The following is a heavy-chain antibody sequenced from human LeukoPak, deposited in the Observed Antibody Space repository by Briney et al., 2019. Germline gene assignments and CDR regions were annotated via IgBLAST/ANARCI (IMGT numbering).Heavy chain of an antibody. V-gene: IGHV4-39*01. Sequence: SETLSLTCTVSGVSISSSNSYWGWIRQPPGKGLEWIGSIYYSGNTYYNASLKSQVSISIDTSKNQFSLKLTSVTAADTAVYYCARQTGSGLFILPGGQGTLVTVSS. J-gene: IGHJ4*02. CDR3: ARQTGSGLFILP. D-gene: IGHD3/OR15-3a*01. CDR1: GVSISSSNSY. CDR2: IYYSGNT.